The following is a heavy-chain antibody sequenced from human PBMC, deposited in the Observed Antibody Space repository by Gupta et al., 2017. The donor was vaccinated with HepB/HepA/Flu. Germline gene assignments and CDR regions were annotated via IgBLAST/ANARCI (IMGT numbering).Heavy chain of an antibody. J-gene: IGHJ4*02. D-gene: IGHD5-24*01. CDR2: ISWNSDRL. V-gene: IGHV3-9*01. Sequence: MYFFHQAPGKGLDGVSGISWNSDRLGYADAVKGRFTISRDNAKNSLYLQIDSLRAEDTALYYGAIERGLDEIMATTGGQGTQVTVSS. CDR3: AIERGLDEIMATT.